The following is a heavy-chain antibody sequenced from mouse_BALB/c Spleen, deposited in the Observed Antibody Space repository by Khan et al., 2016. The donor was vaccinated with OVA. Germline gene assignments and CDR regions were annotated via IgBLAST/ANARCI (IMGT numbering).Heavy chain of an antibody. CDR1: GYTFTSYW. Sequence: DLVKPGASVKLSCKASGYTFTSYWINWIKQRPGQGLEWIGRIAPGSGSTYYNEMFTGKATLPVETSSSTAYIQLSSLSSEDSAVYFGARENYYGRSCYAMDYSGQGTSVTVSS. CDR2: IAPGSGST. CDR3: ARENYYGRSCYAMDY. D-gene: IGHD1-1*01. J-gene: IGHJ4*01. V-gene: IGHV1S41*01.